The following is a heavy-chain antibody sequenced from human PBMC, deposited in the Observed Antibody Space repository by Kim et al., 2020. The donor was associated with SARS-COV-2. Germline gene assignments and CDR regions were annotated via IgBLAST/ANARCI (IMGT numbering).Heavy chain of an antibody. J-gene: IGHJ4*02. V-gene: IGHV3-11*01. CDR2: ISSSGSTI. Sequence: GGSLRLSCAASGFTFSDYYMSWIRQAPGKGLEWVSYISSSGSTIYYADSVKGRFTISRDNAKNSLYLQMNSLRAEDTAVYYCARDRRNSGVRQSYDFWSEVDYWGQGTLVTVSS. CDR3: ARDRRNSGVRQSYDFWSEVDY. CDR1: GFTFSDYY. D-gene: IGHD3-3*01.